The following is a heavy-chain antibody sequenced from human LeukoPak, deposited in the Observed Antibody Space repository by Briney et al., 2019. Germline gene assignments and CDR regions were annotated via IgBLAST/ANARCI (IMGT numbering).Heavy chain of an antibody. V-gene: IGHV3-23*01. D-gene: IGHD1-20*01. CDR3: AKPRADITATVFDS. J-gene: IGHJ4*02. Sequence: GGPLILSCATSGFTFTSYAMNWVRQAPGKGLEWVAAITGNGVNTYYADSVKGRFTISSDPSKNTLFLQMHSLRADDTAVYYCAKPRADITATVFDSWGQGALVTVSS. CDR1: GFTFTSYA. CDR2: ITGNGVNT.